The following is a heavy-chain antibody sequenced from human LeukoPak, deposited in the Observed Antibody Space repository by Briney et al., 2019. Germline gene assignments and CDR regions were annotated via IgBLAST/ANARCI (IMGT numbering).Heavy chain of an antibody. J-gene: IGHJ4*02. D-gene: IGHD6-13*01. Sequence: GASVKVSCKASGYTFTGYYMHWVRQAPGQGLEWMGWINPNSGGTNYAQKFQGWVTMTRDTSISTAYMELSRLRSDDTAVYYCARDSVYSSSWYEVDYWGREPWSPSPQ. CDR3: ARDSVYSSSWYEVDY. CDR1: GYTFTGYY. CDR2: INPNSGGT. V-gene: IGHV1-2*04.